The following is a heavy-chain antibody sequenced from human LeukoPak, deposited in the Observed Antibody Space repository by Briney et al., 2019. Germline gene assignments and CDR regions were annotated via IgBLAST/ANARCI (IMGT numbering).Heavy chain of an antibody. CDR3: ARALLWFGELFGYGMDV. CDR1: GFTVSSNY. V-gene: IGHV3-53*01. J-gene: IGHJ6*04. CDR2: IYSGGST. Sequence: GGSLRLSCAASGFTVSSNYMSWVRQAPGKGLEWVSVIYSGGSTYYADSVKGRFTISRDNSKNTLYLQMNSLRAEDTAVYYCARALLWFGELFGYGMDVWGKGTTVTVSS. D-gene: IGHD3-10*01.